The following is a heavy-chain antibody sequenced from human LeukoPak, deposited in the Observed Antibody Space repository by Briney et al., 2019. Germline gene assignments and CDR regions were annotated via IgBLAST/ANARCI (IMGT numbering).Heavy chain of an antibody. Sequence: PGGSLRLSCAASGFTFSSYSMNWVRQAPGKGLEWVSSISSSSSYIYYADSVKGRFTISRDNAKNSLYLQMNSLRAEDTAVYYCARAPRGYDILTGYYPHFDYWGQGTLVTVSS. J-gene: IGHJ4*02. CDR2: ISSSSSYI. CDR3: ARAPRGYDILTGYYPHFDY. D-gene: IGHD3-9*01. CDR1: GFTFSSYS. V-gene: IGHV3-21*01.